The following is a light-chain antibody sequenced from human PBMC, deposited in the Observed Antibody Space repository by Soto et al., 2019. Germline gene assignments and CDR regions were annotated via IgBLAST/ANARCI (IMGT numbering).Light chain of an antibody. V-gene: IGLV3-21*02. CDR3: QVWDTRSDHVV. J-gene: IGLJ3*02. CDR1: NIGSKN. Sequence: SYELTQPPSVSVGPGQTATITCGGSNIGSKNVHWFQQRPGQVPVLVVYDDRDRPSGIPERFSGSNSGNTATLTISRVEAGDEADYYCQVWDTRSDHVVFGGGTQLTVL. CDR2: DDR.